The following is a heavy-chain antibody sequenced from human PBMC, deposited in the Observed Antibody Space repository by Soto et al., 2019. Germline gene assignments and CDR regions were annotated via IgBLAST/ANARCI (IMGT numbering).Heavy chain of an antibody. Sequence: ASVKVFCKASGYTFTGYAMHWVRQAPGQRLEWMGWINAGNGNTKYSQKFQGRVTITRDTSASTAYMELSSLRSEDTAVYYCARDHYYDSSGWIDYWGQGTQVTVSS. D-gene: IGHD3-22*01. J-gene: IGHJ4*02. CDR2: INAGNGNT. V-gene: IGHV1-3*01. CDR3: ARDHYYDSSGWIDY. CDR1: GYTFTGYA.